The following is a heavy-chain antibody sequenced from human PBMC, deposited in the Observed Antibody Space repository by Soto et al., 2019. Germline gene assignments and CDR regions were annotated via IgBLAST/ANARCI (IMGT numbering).Heavy chain of an antibody. V-gene: IGHV4-4*02. CDR2: IYHSGST. CDR1: SGSISSSNW. J-gene: IGHJ4*02. D-gene: IGHD2-2*01. Sequence: SETLSLTCAVSSGSISSSNWWSWVRQPPGKGLEWIGEIYHSGSTNYNPYLKSRVTISVDTSKNQFSLKLSSVTAADTAVYYCARAKKVVPAAMLDYWGQGTLVTVSS. CDR3: ARAKKVVPAAMLDY.